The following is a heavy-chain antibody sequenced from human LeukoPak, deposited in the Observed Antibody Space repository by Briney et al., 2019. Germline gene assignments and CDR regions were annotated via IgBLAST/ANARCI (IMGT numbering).Heavy chain of an antibody. D-gene: IGHD5-12*01. J-gene: IGHJ4*02. V-gene: IGHV3-11*03. Sequence: GGSLRLSCAASGFTFSDYCMSWIRQAPGKGLEWVSYISSTSTYTKYADSVKGRFTISRDNAKNSLYLQMNSLRAEDTAVYYCATTVATPAWGQGTLVTVSS. CDR3: ATTVATPA. CDR2: ISSTSTYT. CDR1: GFTFSDYC.